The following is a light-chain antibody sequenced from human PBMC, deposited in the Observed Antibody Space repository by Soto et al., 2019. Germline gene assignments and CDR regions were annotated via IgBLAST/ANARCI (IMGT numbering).Light chain of an antibody. V-gene: IGLV2-11*01. J-gene: IGLJ1*01. CDR1: STDVGGYNY. Sequence: QSALTQPRSVSGSPGQSVTISCTGTSTDVGGYNYVSWYQQQPGKVPKLMLYDVSKRPSGVPDRFSGSKSGNTASLTISGHQAEDEADYYCCSYAGRDTLYVFGSGTKLTVL. CDR3: CSYAGRDTLYV. CDR2: DVS.